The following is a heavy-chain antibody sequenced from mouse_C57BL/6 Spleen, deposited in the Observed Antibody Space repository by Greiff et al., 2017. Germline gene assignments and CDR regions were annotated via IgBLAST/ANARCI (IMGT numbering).Heavy chain of an antibody. D-gene: IGHD4-1*01. V-gene: IGHV3-6*01. CDR2: ISYDGSN. J-gene: IGHJ3*01. CDR3: AREALTGWFAY. Sequence: ESGPGLVKPSQSLSLTCSVTGYSITSGYYWNWIRQFPGNKLEWMGYISYDGSNNYNPSLKNRISITRDTSKNQFFLKLNSVTTEDTATYYCAREALTGWFAYWGQGTLVTVSA. CDR1: GYSITSGYY.